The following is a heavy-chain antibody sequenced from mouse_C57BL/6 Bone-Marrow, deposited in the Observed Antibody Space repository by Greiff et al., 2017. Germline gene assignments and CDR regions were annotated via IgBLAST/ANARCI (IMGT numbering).Heavy chain of an antibody. J-gene: IGHJ3*01. CDR3: ARTYYPAWFAY. CDR1: GYTFTSYW. V-gene: IGHV1-72*01. D-gene: IGHD2-10*01. CDR2: IDPNSGGT. Sequence: QVQLQQPGAELVKPGASVKLSCKASGYTFTSYWMHWVQQRPGRGPEWIGRIDPNSGGTKYNEKFKSKATLTVDKPSSTAYMQLSSLTSEDSAVYYCARTYYPAWFAYWGQGTLVTVSA.